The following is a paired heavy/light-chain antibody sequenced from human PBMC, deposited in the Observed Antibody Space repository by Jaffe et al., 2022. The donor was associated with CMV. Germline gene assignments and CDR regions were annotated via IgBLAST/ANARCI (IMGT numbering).Light chain of an antibody. CDR1: QSVSSNY. CDR3: QQYGASLYT. CDR2: ATS. J-gene: IGKJ2*01. V-gene: IGKV3-20*01. Sequence: EIVLTQSPGTLSLSPGERATLSCRASQSVSSNYLAWYQHKPGQAPRLLIYATSNRATGIPDRFSGSGSATDFTLTISRLAPEDFAVYYCQQYGASLYTFGQGTKLEIK.
Heavy chain of an antibody. CDR1: GGSISYTNNY. CDR3: ARLLGSYFYY. Sequence: QLHLQESGPGLVKPSEALSLTCTVSGGSISYTNNYWGWIRQPPGKGLEWIGSVYYRGGTYYNPSLKSRVNISIDTSKNQFSLKLTSVTAADTAVYYCARLLGSYFYYWGQGTLVTVSS. V-gene: IGHV4-39*01. J-gene: IGHJ4*02. D-gene: IGHD1-26*01. CDR2: VYYRGGT.